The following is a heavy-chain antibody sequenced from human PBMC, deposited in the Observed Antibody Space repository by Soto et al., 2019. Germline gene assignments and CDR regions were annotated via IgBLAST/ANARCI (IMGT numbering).Heavy chain of an antibody. CDR1: GYTFTGYY. Sequence: ASVKVSCKASGYTFTGYYMHSVRQAPGQGLEWMGWINPNSGGTNYAQKFQGWVTMTRDTSISTAYMELSRLRSDDTAVYYCARGSITIFGVVPQTYYGMDVWGQGTTVTVSS. V-gene: IGHV1-2*04. D-gene: IGHD3-3*01. J-gene: IGHJ6*02. CDR2: INPNSGGT. CDR3: ARGSITIFGVVPQTYYGMDV.